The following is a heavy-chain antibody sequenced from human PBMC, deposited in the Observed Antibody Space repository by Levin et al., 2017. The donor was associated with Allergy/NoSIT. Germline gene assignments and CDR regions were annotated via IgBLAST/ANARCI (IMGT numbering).Heavy chain of an antibody. J-gene: IGHJ1*01. V-gene: IGHV3-30*18. D-gene: IGHD2-2*01. CDR3: AKEEVEDIVVVPAAFQH. CDR1: GFTFSSYG. CDR2: ISYDGSNK. Sequence: GESLKISCAASGFTFSSYGMHWVRQAPGKGLEWVAVISYDGSNKYYADSVKGRFTISRDNSKNTLYLQMNSLRAEDTAVYYCAKEEVEDIVVVPAAFQHWGQGTLVTVSS.